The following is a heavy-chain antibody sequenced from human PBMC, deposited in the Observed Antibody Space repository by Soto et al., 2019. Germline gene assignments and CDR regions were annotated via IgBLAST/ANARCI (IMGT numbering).Heavy chain of an antibody. V-gene: IGHV5-51*01. Sequence: GESLKISCKASGYSFTSYWLAWARQMPGKGLEWMGSIYPGDSDTRYSPSFQSQVTISADKSISTAYLQWSSLKASDTAMYYCARLEGGPFDYWGQGALVTVSS. J-gene: IGHJ4*02. D-gene: IGHD3-16*01. CDR3: ARLEGGPFDY. CDR1: GYSFTSYW. CDR2: IYPGDSDT.